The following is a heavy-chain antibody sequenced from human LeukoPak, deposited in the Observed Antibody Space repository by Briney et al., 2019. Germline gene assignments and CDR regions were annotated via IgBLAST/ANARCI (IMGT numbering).Heavy chain of an antibody. V-gene: IGHV1-69*02. CDR3: ARGRYYDSSGHFHFDY. Sequence: ASVKVSCKASGGTFSSYTIGWVRLPPGPGLEWMGRIIPILGIANYAQKFQGTVTITADKSKSTAYMELSSLRSEDTAVYYCARGRYYDSSGHFHFDYWGQGTLVTVSS. D-gene: IGHD3-22*01. J-gene: IGHJ4*02. CDR1: GGTFSSYT. CDR2: IIPILGIA.